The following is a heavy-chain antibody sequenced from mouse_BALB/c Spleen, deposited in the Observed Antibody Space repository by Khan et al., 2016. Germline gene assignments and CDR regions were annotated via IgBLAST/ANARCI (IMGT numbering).Heavy chain of an antibody. J-gene: IGHJ3*01. CDR1: GYTFSSYW. V-gene: IGHV1-9*01. CDR3: ARMWDGYDPWFVY. CDR2: ILPGGGTT. Sequence: QVQLQQSGAELVKPGASVKISCKATGYTFSSYWIEWVKQRPGHGLEWIGEILPGGGTTNYNEKFKGKATFTADISSNTAYMKHSSLTSEDSAVYYCARMWDGYDPWFVYWGQGTLVTVSA. D-gene: IGHD2-2*01.